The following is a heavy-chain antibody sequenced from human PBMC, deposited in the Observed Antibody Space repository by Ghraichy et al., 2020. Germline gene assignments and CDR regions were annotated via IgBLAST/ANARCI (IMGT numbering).Heavy chain of an antibody. Sequence: SETLSLTCTVSGGSISSGDYYWSWIRQPPGKGLEWIGYIYYSGSTYYNPSLKSRVTISIDTSKNQFSLKLNSVTAADTAVYYCARSPYYYDISGYPQNFDYWGQGTLVTVSS. CDR3: ARSPYYYDISGYPQNFDY. V-gene: IGHV4-30-4*01. D-gene: IGHD3-22*01. CDR2: IYYSGST. CDR1: GGSISSGDYY. J-gene: IGHJ4*02.